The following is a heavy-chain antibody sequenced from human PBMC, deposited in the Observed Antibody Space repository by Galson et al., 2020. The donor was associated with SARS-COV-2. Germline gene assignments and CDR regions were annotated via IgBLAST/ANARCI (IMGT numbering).Heavy chain of an antibody. J-gene: IGHJ4*02. Sequence: SETLSLTCAVSGGPITSIGHSWGWVRQPPGGGLEWIGNIYYSGGAYYNPSLKSRVSISLDTSRKQLSLRLTSVIAADTAVYFCARDGSTLDYFDYWGQGILVTVSS. D-gene: IGHD2-2*03. V-gene: IGHV4-39*07. CDR1: GGPITSIGHS. CDR2: IYYSGGA. CDR3: ARDGSTLDYFDY.